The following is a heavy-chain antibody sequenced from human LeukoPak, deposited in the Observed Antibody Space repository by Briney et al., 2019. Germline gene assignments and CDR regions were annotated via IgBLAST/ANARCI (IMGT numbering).Heavy chain of an antibody. D-gene: IGHD6-13*01. V-gene: IGHV3-20*04. CDR3: ARSAGGAAAGDLDY. CDR1: GFNFHDYG. CDR2: INWNGGST. Sequence: PGGSLRLSCAASGFNFHDYGMSRVRQAPGKGLEWVSGINWNGGSTSYADSVKGRFTISRDNAKNSLYLQMNSLRDEDTALYYCARSAGGAAAGDLDYWGQGTLVTVSS. J-gene: IGHJ4*02.